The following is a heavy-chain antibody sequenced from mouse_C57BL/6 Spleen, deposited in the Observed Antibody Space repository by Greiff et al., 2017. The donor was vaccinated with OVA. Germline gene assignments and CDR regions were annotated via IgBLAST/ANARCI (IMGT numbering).Heavy chain of an antibody. CDR2: IRSKSSNYAT. V-gene: IGHV10-3*01. CDR1: GFTFNTYA. Sequence: EVKVVESGGGLVQPKGSLKLSCAASGFTFNTYAMHWVRQAPGTGLEWVARIRSKSSNYATYYADSVKDRFTISRDDSQSMLYLQMNNLKTEDTAMYYCVMGGYDGYYYAKDYWGQGTSVTVSS. D-gene: IGHD2-3*01. CDR3: VMGGYDGYYYAKDY. J-gene: IGHJ4*01.